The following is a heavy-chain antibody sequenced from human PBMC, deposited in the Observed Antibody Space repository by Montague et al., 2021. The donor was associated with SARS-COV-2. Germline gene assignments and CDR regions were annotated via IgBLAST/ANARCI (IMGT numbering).Heavy chain of an antibody. V-gene: IGHV3-23*01. D-gene: IGHD6-19*01. Sequence: SLRLSCAGSGFTFDSHAMSWVRQAPGKGLEWVAGISDGGTSTYYXDSVKGRLIISRDNSKSTLYLQIHSLRAEDTAVYYCAKDLETSGWYTFFFDSWGQGTLVTVSS. CDR2: ISDGGTST. CDR1: GFTFDSHA. J-gene: IGHJ4*02. CDR3: AKDLETSGWYTFFFDS.